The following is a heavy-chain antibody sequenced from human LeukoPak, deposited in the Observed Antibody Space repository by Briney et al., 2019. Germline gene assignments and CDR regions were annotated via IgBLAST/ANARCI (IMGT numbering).Heavy chain of an antibody. CDR2: IIPIFGTA. V-gene: IGHV1-69*05. Sequence: SVKVSCKASGGTFSSYAISWVRQAPGQGLEWTGRIIPIFGTANYAQKFQGRVTITTDESTSTAYMELSSLRSEDTAVYYCASGATINYYYYYMDVWGKGTTVTVSS. CDR3: ASGATINYYYYYMDV. J-gene: IGHJ6*03. CDR1: GGTFSSYA. D-gene: IGHD5-12*01.